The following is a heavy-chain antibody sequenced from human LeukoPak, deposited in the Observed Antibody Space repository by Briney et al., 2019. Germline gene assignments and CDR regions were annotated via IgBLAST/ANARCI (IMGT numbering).Heavy chain of an antibody. J-gene: IGHJ4*02. CDR1: GGSISSSSYY. Sequence: SETLSLTCTVSGGSISSSSYYWGWIRQPPGKGLEWIGSIYYSGSTYYNPSLKSRVTISIDTSKNQFSLRLTSVTAADTAVYYCARDRLSPMSGGSGSDYWGQGTLVTVSS. CDR3: ARDRLSPMSGGSGSDY. CDR2: IYYSGST. V-gene: IGHV4-39*07. D-gene: IGHD3-10*02.